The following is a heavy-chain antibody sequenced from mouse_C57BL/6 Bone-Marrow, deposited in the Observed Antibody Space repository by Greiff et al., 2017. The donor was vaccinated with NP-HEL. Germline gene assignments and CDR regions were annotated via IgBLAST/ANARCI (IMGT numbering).Heavy chain of an antibody. J-gene: IGHJ4*01. CDR1: GYTFTSYW. Sequence: EVQLQQSGTVLARPGASVKMSCKTSGYTFTSYWMHWVKQRPGQGLEWIGAIYPGNSDTSYNQKFKGKAKLTAVTSASTAYMELSSLTNEDSAVYYCTRSDDYDSDYAMDYWGQGTSVTVSS. V-gene: IGHV1-5*01. CDR3: TRSDDYDSDYAMDY. CDR2: IYPGNSDT. D-gene: IGHD2-4*01.